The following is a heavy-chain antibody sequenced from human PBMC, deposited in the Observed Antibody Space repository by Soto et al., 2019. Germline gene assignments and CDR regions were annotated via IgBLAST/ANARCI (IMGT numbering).Heavy chain of an antibody. Sequence: GASVKVSCKASGYTFTSYGISWVRQAPGQGLEWMGWISAYNGNTNYAQKLQGRVTMTTDTSTSTAYMELRSLRSDDTAVYYCARDRAHQAAAVELGYWGQGTLVTVSS. CDR3: ARDRAHQAAAVELGY. CDR1: GYTFTSYG. V-gene: IGHV1-18*04. J-gene: IGHJ4*02. D-gene: IGHD6-13*01. CDR2: ISAYNGNT.